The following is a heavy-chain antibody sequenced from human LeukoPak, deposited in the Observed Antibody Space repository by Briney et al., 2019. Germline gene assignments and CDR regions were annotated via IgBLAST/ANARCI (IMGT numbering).Heavy chain of an antibody. D-gene: IGHD3-9*01. CDR3: ARQRDYDILTGYIHRFDY. CDR1: GGSICSSSYY. CDR2: IYYSGST. Sequence: SETLSLACTVSGGSICSSSYYWGWIRQPPGKGLEWIGSIYYSGSTYYNPSLKSRVTISVDTSKNQFSLKLSSVTAADTAVYYCARQRDYDILTGYIHRFDYWGQGTLVTVSS. V-gene: IGHV4-39*01. J-gene: IGHJ4*02.